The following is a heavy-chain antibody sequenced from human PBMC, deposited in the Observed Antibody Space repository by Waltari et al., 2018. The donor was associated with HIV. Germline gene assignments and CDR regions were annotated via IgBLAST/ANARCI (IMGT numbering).Heavy chain of an antibody. V-gene: IGHV3-9*01. CDR1: GFTFGDYA. J-gene: IGHJ2*01. D-gene: IGHD4-17*01. Sequence: EVQLVESGGGLVQPGRSLRLSCAASGFTFGDYAMPWARQAPGKGLEWVSGISWNSGTIGYADSVKGRFTISRDNAKNSLYLQMNSLRAEDTALYYCAKDKRSGYGGNSVWYFDLWGRGTLVTVSS. CDR3: AKDKRSGYGGNSVWYFDL. CDR2: ISWNSGTI.